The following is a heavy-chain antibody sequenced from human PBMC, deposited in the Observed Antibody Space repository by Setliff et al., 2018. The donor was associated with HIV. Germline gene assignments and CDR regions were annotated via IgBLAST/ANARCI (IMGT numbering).Heavy chain of an antibody. CDR2: IYYSGST. CDR3: ARHLYSGSYYYYYYYMDV. J-gene: IGHJ6*03. Sequence: SETLSLTCTVSGGSLSSSNYYCGWIRQPPGKGLEWIGSIYYSGSTYYNPSLKSRITISVDTSKNQFSLKLSSVTVADTAVYYCARHLYSGSYYYYYYYMDVWGKGTTVTVSS. V-gene: IGHV4-39*01. D-gene: IGHD1-26*01. CDR1: GGSLSSSNYY.